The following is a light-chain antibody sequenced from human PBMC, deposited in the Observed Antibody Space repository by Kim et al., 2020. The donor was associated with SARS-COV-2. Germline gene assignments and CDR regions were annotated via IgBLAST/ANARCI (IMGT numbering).Light chain of an antibody. CDR1: SSNIGSNY. V-gene: IGLV1-47*01. Sequence: QSVLTQPPSASGTPGQRFTISCSGSSSNIGSNYVYWYQQLPGTAPKLLISKNNQRPSGVPDRFSGSKSGTSASLAISGFRSEDEADYYCAAWDDSLSGRVFGGGTKLTVL. CDR2: KNN. CDR3: AAWDDSLSGRV. J-gene: IGLJ2*01.